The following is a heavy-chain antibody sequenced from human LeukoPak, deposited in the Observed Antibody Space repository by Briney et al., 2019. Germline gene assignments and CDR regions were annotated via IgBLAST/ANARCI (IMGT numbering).Heavy chain of an antibody. CDR3: ARLRKTTVTTGYYYYGMDV. Sequence: GASVKVSCKASGYTFTSYVMHWVRQAPGQRLEWMGWINAGNGDTKYSQKFQGRVTITRDTSASTAYMELSSLRSEDTAVYYCARLRKTTVTTGYYYYGMDVWGQGTTVTVSS. J-gene: IGHJ6*02. D-gene: IGHD4-17*01. CDR2: INAGNGDT. CDR1: GYTFTSYV. V-gene: IGHV1-3*01.